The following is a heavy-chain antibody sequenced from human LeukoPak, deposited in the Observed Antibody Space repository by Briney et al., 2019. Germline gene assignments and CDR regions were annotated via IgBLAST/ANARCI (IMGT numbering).Heavy chain of an antibody. J-gene: IGHJ6*03. CDR2: ISAYNGNT. CDR1: GYTFTSYG. V-gene: IGHV1-18*01. CDR3: ARLTRRYDFWSGYSNNYYYYMDV. Sequence: ASVKVSCKASGYTFTSYGISWVRQAPGQGLEWMGWISAYNGNTNYAQKRQGRVTMTTDTSTSTAYMELRSLRSDDTAVYYCARLTRRYDFWSGYSNNYYYYMDVWGKGTTVTVSS. D-gene: IGHD3-3*01.